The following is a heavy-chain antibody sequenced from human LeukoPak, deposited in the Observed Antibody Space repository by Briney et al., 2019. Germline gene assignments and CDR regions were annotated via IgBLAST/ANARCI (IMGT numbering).Heavy chain of an antibody. J-gene: IGHJ4*02. D-gene: IGHD3-10*01. Sequence: GGSLRLSCAASGFTFSDYWMTWVRQAPGKGLEWVANIKGDGSEKYYVDSVKGRFTISRDNAKNSLYLQMNSLRAEDTAVYYCAISGSRGERLFDYWGQGTLVTVSS. CDR1: GFTFSDYW. CDR2: IKGDGSEK. V-gene: IGHV3-7*01. CDR3: AISGSRGERLFDY.